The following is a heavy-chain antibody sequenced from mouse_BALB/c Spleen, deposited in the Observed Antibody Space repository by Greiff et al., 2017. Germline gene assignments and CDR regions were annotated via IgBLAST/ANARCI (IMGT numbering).Heavy chain of an antibody. J-gene: IGHJ4*01. CDR3: ARAMITTVYAMDY. D-gene: IGHD2-4*01. CDR2: ISTYYGDA. Sequence: VQLQQSGAELVRPGVSVKISCKGSGYTFTDYAMHWVKQSHAKSLEWIGVISTYYGDASYNQKFKGKATMTVDKSSSTAYMELARLTSEDSAIYYCARAMITTVYAMDYWGQGTSVTVSS. CDR1: GYTFTDYA. V-gene: IGHV1S137*01.